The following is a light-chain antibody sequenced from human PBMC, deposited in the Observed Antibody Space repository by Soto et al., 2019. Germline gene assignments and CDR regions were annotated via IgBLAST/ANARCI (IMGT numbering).Light chain of an antibody. J-gene: IGKJ1*01. CDR3: QQYNNWPWT. CDR1: QSGSSY. Sequence: EIVLTQSPATRSFSPGESATLSCRASQSGSSYLAWYQQKPGQAPRLLIYGASTRATGIPARFSGSGSGTEFTLTISSLQSEDFAVYYCQQYNNWPWTFGQGTKVDIK. CDR2: GAS. V-gene: IGKV3-15*01.